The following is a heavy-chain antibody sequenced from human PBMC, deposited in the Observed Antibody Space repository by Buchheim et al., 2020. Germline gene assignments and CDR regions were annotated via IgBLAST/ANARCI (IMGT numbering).Heavy chain of an antibody. CDR3: AREGRSAFDV. D-gene: IGHD2-15*01. CDR1: GYTFTGHF. V-gene: IGHV1-2*04. J-gene: IGHJ3*01. Sequence: QVQLVQSGAEVKKPGASVKVSCKASGYTFTGHFIHWVRQAPGQGLECMGWINPNNGDTNYAQQFQGWVTMTRDTSISTAYMEVSSLKSDVTAGFYCAREGRSAFDVWGQGT. CDR2: INPNNGDT.